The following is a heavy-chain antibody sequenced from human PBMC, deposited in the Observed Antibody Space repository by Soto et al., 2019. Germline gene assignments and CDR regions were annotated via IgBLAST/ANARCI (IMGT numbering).Heavy chain of an antibody. J-gene: IGHJ4*02. CDR1: GFTFSSYA. Sequence: EVQLLESGGGLVQPGGSLRLSCAASGFTFSSYAMSWVRQAPGKGLEWVSAISGSGGSTYYADSVKGRFTISRDNSKNTLYLQMNSLRAEETAVYYCAKVPPYCTNGVCYGDYWGQGTLVTVSS. CDR2: ISGSGGST. D-gene: IGHD2-8*01. V-gene: IGHV3-23*01. CDR3: AKVPPYCTNGVCYGDY.